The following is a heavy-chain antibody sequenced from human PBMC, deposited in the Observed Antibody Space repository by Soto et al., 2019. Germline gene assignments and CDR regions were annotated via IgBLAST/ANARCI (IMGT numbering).Heavy chain of an antibody. J-gene: IGHJ6*03. V-gene: IGHV1-8*01. CDR1: GYTFTSYD. CDR3: ARYGSGSPDDLDYYYYMDV. D-gene: IGHD3-10*01. CDR2: MNPNSGNT. Sequence: ASVKVSCKASGYTFTSYDINWVRQATGQGLEWMGWMNPNSGNTGYAQKFQGRVTMTRNTSISTAYMELSSLRSEDTAVYYCARYGSGSPDDLDYYYYMDVWGKGTTVTVSS.